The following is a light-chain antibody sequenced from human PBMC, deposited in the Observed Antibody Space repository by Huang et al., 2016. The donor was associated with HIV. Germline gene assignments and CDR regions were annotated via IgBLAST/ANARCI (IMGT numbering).Light chain of an antibody. J-gene: IGKJ1*01. Sequence: EIVLTQSPATLSLSPGDRATLSCRASQSVSSYLAWYHQKPGQAPRLLIYDASNRATGVPARFSGSGSGTDFTRTISSLEPEDFAVYYCQQRSKWPLTFGQGTKVEIK. CDR1: QSVSSY. CDR2: DAS. CDR3: QQRSKWPLT. V-gene: IGKV3-11*01.